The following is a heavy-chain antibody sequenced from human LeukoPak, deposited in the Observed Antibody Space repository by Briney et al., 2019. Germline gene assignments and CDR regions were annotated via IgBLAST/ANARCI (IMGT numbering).Heavy chain of an antibody. CDR1: GFTFSSYS. Sequence: PGGSLRLSCAASGFTFSSYSMNWVRQAPGKGLEWVSSISSSSSYIYYADSVKGRLTISRDNAKNSLYLQMNSLRAEDTAVYYCAKGRFYYGSGSYGDYWGQGTLVTVSS. CDR3: AKGRFYYGSGSYGDY. CDR2: ISSSSSYI. V-gene: IGHV3-21*04. J-gene: IGHJ4*02. D-gene: IGHD3-10*01.